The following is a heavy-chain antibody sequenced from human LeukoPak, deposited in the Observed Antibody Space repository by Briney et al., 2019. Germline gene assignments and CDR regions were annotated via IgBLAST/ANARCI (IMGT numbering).Heavy chain of an antibody. CDR3: ARHSDEHSSGWYGRDYYYYGMDV. J-gene: IGHJ6*02. V-gene: IGHV4-59*08. CDR2: IYYSGST. CDR1: GGSISSYY. Sequence: ASETLSLTCTVSGGSISSYYWSWIRQPPGKGLEWIGYIYYSGSTNYNPSLKSRVTISVDTSKNQFSLKLSSVTAADTAVYYCARHSDEHSSGWYGRDYYYYGMDVWGQGTTVTVSS. D-gene: IGHD6-19*01.